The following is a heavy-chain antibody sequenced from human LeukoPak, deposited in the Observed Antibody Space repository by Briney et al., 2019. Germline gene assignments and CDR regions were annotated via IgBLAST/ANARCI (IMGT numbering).Heavy chain of an antibody. Sequence: ASVQVSCKASGYTFTSYGISWVRQAPGQGLEWMGWISAYNGNTNYAQKLQGRVTMTTDTSTSTAYMELRSLRSEDTAVYYCARVASVEMATIEGFFDYWGQGTLVTVSS. J-gene: IGHJ4*02. CDR2: ISAYNGNT. CDR1: GYTFTSYG. D-gene: IGHD5-24*01. CDR3: ARVASVEMATIEGFFDY. V-gene: IGHV1-18*01.